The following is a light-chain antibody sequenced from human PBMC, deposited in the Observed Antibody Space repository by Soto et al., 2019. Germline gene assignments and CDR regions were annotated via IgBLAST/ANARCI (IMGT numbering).Light chain of an antibody. CDR1: SSNIGSNY. CDR3: AAWDDSLSVVV. V-gene: IGLV1-47*01. CDR2: RNN. J-gene: IGLJ2*01. Sequence: QSVLPQPPSASGTPGQRVPISCSGSSSNIGSNYVYWYQQLPGTAPKLLIYRNNQRPSGVPDRFSGSKSGTSASLAISGLRSEDEADYYCAAWDDSLSVVVFGGGTQLTVL.